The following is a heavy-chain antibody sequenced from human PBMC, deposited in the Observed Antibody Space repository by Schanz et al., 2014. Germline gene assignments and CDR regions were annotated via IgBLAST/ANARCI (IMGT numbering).Heavy chain of an antibody. CDR3: ARGLVRYFAY. V-gene: IGHV1-2*06. D-gene: IGHD2-8*02. J-gene: IGHJ4*02. Sequence: QVQLVQSGAEVKKPGASVKVSCQASGYTFTGYYMHWVRQAPGQGLEWMGQINPTSGAPIYAQNFQGRVTMTRDTSISTAYMELSRLRSDDTAVYYCARGLVRYFAYWGQGTLVTVSS. CDR1: GYTFTGYY. CDR2: INPTSGAP.